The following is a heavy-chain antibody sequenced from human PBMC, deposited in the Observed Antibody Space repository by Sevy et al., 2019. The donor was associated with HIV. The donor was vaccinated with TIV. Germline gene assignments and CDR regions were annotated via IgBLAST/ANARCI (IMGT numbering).Heavy chain of an antibody. D-gene: IGHD1-26*01. CDR3: AGENAWGRGYS. Sequence: SETLSLTCTVSGGSITSLYWNWIRQPPGKGLEWIANIYYNGNNNYNLSLKSRVTLSLDTSKNQFSLRLSSVTAADTAMYYCAGENAWGRGYSWGQGTLVTVSS. CDR2: IYYNGNN. CDR1: GGSITSLY. V-gene: IGHV4-59*08. J-gene: IGHJ4*02.